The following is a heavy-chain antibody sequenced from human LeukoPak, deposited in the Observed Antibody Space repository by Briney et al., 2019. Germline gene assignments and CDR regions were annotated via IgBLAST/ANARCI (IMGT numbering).Heavy chain of an antibody. J-gene: IGHJ4*02. V-gene: IGHV3-30*04. D-gene: IGHD6-13*01. CDR2: LSYDGSNT. Sequence: GGTLRLSCAASRFTFTSYATHWVRYAPGQGLDWNAVLSYDGSNTYYADSVKGRFTISRDNSKHTLYLQMNSLRAEDTAVYYCARDGGYSSSWYDFDYWGQGTLITVSS. CDR3: ARDGGYSSSWYDFDY. CDR1: RFTFTSYA.